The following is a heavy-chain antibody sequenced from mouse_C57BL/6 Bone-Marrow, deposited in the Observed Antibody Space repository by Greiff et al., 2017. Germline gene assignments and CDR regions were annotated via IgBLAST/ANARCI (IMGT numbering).Heavy chain of an antibody. V-gene: IGHV1-55*01. CDR3: ASEVSGVATDY. J-gene: IGHJ2*01. Sequence: QVQLQQPGAELVKPGASVKMSCKASGYTFTRYWITWVKQRPGQGLEWIGDIYPGSGSTNYNEKFKSKATLTVDTSSSTAYMQLSSLTSEDSAVYYCASEVSGVATDYWGQGTTLTVSS. CDR2: IYPGSGST. CDR1: GYTFTRYW. D-gene: IGHD1-1*01.